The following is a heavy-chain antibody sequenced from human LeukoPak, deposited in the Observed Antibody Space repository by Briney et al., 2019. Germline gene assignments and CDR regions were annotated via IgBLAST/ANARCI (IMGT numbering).Heavy chain of an antibody. CDR2: INQSGSA. CDR3: ARDNYYDSSGYYYFDY. D-gene: IGHD3-22*01. J-gene: IGHJ4*02. V-gene: IGHV4-34*01. CDR1: GGSFSGYY. Sequence: SETLSLTCAVYGGSFSGYYWSWIRQPPGKGLEWIGEINQSGSANYNPSLKSRVTISIDTSKNQFSLKLSSVTAADTAVYYCARDNYYDSSGYYYFDYWGQGTLVTVSS.